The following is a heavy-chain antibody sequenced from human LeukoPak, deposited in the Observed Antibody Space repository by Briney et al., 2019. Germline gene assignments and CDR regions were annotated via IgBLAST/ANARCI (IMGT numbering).Heavy chain of an antibody. CDR2: ISSSSSTI. D-gene: IGHD3-10*01. CDR3: SGTWGFGEFAFPLD. CDR1: GFTFSSYS. Sequence: GGSLRLSCAASGFTFSSYSMNWVRQAPGKGLEWVSYISSSSSTIYYADSVKGRFTISRDNAKNSLYLQMNSLRAEDTAVYYCSGTWGFGEFAFPLDWGQGTLVTVSS. J-gene: IGHJ4*02. V-gene: IGHV3-48*01.